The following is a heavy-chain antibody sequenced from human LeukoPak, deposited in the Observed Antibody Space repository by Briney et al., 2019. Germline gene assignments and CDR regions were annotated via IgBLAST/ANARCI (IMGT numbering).Heavy chain of an antibody. CDR1: GGSISSGGYY. V-gene: IGHV4-61*08. CDR2: IYYSGTT. J-gene: IGHJ5*01. D-gene: IGHD2-8*01. CDR3: VLAPNSNWFDF. Sequence: SETLSLTCTVSGGSISSGGYYWSWIRQHPGKGLEWIGYIYYSGTTNYNPSLKSRVTISIDTSRQQFFLKLSSVTAADTAVYYCVLAPNSNWFDFWGQGTRVTVSS.